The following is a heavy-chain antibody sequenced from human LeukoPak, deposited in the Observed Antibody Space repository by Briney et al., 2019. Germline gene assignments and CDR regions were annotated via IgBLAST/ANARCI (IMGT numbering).Heavy chain of an antibody. D-gene: IGHD3-3*01. CDR1: GFTFSSYG. V-gene: IGHV3-33*01. CDR2: IWYDGSNK. Sequence: PGRSLRLCCAASGFTFSSYGMHWVRQAPGKGLEWVAVIWYDGSNKYYADSVKGRFTISRDNSKNTLYLQMDSLRVEDTAVYYCATEWVTVFGGFDYWGQGTLVTVSS. CDR3: ATEWVTVFGGFDY. J-gene: IGHJ4*02.